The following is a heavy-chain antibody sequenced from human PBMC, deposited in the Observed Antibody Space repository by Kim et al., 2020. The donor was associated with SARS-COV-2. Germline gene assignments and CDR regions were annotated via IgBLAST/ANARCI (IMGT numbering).Heavy chain of an antibody. Sequence: GGSLRLSCAASGFTFSSYAMHWVRQAPGKGLEWVAVISYDGSNKYYADSVKGRFTISRDNSKNTLYLQMNSLRAEDTAVYYCARPHHYDILTGYYCWGQGTLVTVSS. V-gene: IGHV3-30*04. D-gene: IGHD3-9*01. CDR3: ARPHHYDILTGYYC. CDR2: ISYDGSNK. J-gene: IGHJ4*02. CDR1: GFTFSSYA.